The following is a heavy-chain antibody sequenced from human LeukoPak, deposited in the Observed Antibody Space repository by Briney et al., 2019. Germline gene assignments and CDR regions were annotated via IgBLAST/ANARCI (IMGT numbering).Heavy chain of an antibody. CDR2: INHRAST. J-gene: IGHJ5*02. CDR1: GGSFSTYS. Sequence: SETLSLTCAVYGGSFSTYSWSWIRQPPGKGLEWIGEINHRASTTYNPSLKSRVAISIDTSKNQFSLNLRSVTAADTAVYYCARGFSPGLRFDPWGQGILVTVSS. D-gene: IGHD5-12*01. CDR3: ARGFSPGLRFDP. V-gene: IGHV4-34*01.